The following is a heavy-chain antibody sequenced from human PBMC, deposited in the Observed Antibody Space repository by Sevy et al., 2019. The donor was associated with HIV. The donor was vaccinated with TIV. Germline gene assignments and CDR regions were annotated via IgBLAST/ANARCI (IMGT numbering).Heavy chain of an antibody. Sequence: ASVKVSCKASGYTFTSYYMHWVRQAPGQGLEWMGIINPSGGSTSYAQKFQGRDTMTRDTSTSTVYMELSSLRSEDTAVYYCARVKIDSYGRGFYYYYGMDVWGQGTTVTVSS. CDR1: GYTFTSYY. J-gene: IGHJ6*02. CDR2: INPSGGST. CDR3: ARVKIDSYGRGFYYYYGMDV. V-gene: IGHV1-46*01. D-gene: IGHD5-18*01.